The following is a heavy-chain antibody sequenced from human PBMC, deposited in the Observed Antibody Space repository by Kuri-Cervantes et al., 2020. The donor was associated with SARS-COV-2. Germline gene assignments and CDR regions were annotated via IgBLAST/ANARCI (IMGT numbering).Heavy chain of an antibody. CDR3: ARGGWIAATDYFDY. D-gene: IGHD6-13*01. V-gene: IGHV3-21*01. CDR1: GFTFSSYS. CDR2: ISSSSSYI. Sequence: GGSLRLSCAASGFTFSSYSMNWVRQAPGKGLEWVSSISSSSSYIYYADSVKGRFTISRDNAKNPLYLQMNSLRAEDTAVYYCARGGWIAATDYFDYWGQGTLVTVSS. J-gene: IGHJ4*02.